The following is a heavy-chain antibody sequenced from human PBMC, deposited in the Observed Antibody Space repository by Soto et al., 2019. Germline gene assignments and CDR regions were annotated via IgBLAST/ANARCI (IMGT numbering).Heavy chain of an antibody. CDR1: GDSVSGNSAG. J-gene: IGHJ4*01. Sequence: SQTLSLTCAITGDSVSGNSAGWSWVRQSPSRGLEWLGRTYYRSKWYYEYAVSVRGRITINPDTSKNQYSLQLNSVTPEDTAVYFCARGEQYSGRIFDYWGQGTLVTVSS. CDR3: ARGEQYSGRIFDY. D-gene: IGHD1-26*01. CDR2: TYYRSKWYY. V-gene: IGHV6-1*01.